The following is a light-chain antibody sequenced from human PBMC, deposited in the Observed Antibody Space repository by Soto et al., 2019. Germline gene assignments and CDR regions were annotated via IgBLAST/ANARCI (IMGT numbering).Light chain of an antibody. CDR1: GXDIGAYNY. CDR2: EVE. V-gene: IGLV2-14*01. J-gene: IGLJ1*01. CDR3: SSYTTSYFYV. Sequence: QSVLTQPGSVSGSPGQSITISCTGSGXDIGAYNYVSWYQQHPGKAPKLIIYEVENRPSGVSNRFSASKSAFTASLTISGLQAEDEADYYCSSYTTSYFYVFGPGTKVSVL.